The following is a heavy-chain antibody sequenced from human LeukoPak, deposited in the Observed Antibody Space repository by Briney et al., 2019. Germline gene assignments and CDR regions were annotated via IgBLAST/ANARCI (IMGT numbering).Heavy chain of an antibody. D-gene: IGHD3-3*02. V-gene: IGHV3-23*01. CDR2: ISPDKT. J-gene: IGHJ3*02. CDR3: VKEHVDRAFTRSFEI. Sequence: GGSLRLSCAASGFSFSTNPMSWVRQAPGKGLEWVSAISPDKTYYADSVKGRLTISRDNYKNTVDLHMNSPRAEDTAIYYCVKEHVDRAFTRSFEISGQGIVVTVSS. CDR1: GFSFSTNP.